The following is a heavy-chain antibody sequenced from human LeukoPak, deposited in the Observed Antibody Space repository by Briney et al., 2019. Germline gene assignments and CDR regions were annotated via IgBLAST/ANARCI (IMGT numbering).Heavy chain of an antibody. CDR1: GFTFSSYA. Sequence: PGGSLGLSCAASGFTFSSYAMSWVRQAPGKGLEWVSAISGSGGSTYYADSVKGRFTISRDNSKNTLYLQMNSLRAEDTAVYYCAKLRRRGYYDSSGYSLGHYFDYWGQGTLVTVSS. J-gene: IGHJ4*02. CDR2: ISGSGGST. CDR3: AKLRRRGYYDSSGYSLGHYFDY. D-gene: IGHD3-22*01. V-gene: IGHV3-23*01.